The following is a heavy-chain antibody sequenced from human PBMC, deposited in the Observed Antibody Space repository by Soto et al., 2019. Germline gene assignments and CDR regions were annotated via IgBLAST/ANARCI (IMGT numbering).Heavy chain of an antibody. V-gene: IGHV5-51*01. CDR1: GYSFTSYW. CDR2: IYPGDSDT. Sequence: GESLKISCQGSGYSFTSYWIGWVRQMPGKGLEWMGIIYPGDSDTRYSPSFQGQVTISADKSISTAYLQWSSLKASDTTMYYCARLSEASPADRYRYDYIWGSYTPPLSSVDYWGQGTLVTVSS. J-gene: IGHJ4*02. CDR3: ARLSEASPADRYRYDYIWGSYTPPLSSVDY. D-gene: IGHD3-16*01.